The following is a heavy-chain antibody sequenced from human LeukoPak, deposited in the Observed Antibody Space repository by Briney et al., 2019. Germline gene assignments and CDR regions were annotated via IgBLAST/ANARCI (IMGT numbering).Heavy chain of an antibody. CDR2: IYHSGST. V-gene: IGHV4-30-2*01. CDR3: ARGTLRGYYGMDV. Sequence: SQTLSLTCAVSGGSISSGGYSWSWIRQPPGKGLEWIGYIYHSGSTYYNPSLKSRVTISVDRSKNQISLKLSSVTAADTAVYYCARGTLRGYYGMDVWGQGTTVTVSS. J-gene: IGHJ6*02. CDR1: GGSISSGGYS. D-gene: IGHD1-1*01.